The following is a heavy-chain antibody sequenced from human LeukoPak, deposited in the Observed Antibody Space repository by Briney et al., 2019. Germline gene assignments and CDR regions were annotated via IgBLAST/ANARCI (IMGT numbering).Heavy chain of an antibody. CDR1: GFIFGDYG. V-gene: IGHV3-49*04. Sequence: AGGSLRLSGTASGFIFGDYGMSWVRQAPGKGLEWVGFIRSKAYGGTTEYAASVKGRFTISRDNSKSIAYLQMNSLKSEDTAVHYCTREADSSFGIQHWGQGTLVTVSS. CDR3: TREADSSFGIQH. D-gene: IGHD6-6*01. J-gene: IGHJ1*01. CDR2: IRSKAYGGTT.